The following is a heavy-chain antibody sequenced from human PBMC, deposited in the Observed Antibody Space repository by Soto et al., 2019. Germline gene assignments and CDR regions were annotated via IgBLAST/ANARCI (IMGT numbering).Heavy chain of an antibody. CDR1: GFTFSSYG. J-gene: IGHJ4*02. CDR3: AKDRDGSYQWFDY. V-gene: IGHV3-30*18. D-gene: IGHD1-26*01. Sequence: PGGSLRLSCAASGFTFSSYGMHWVRQAPGKGLEWVAVISYDGSNKYYADSVKGRFTISRDNSKNTLYLQMNSLRAEDTAVYYCAKDRDGSYQWFDYWGQGTLVTVSS. CDR2: ISYDGSNK.